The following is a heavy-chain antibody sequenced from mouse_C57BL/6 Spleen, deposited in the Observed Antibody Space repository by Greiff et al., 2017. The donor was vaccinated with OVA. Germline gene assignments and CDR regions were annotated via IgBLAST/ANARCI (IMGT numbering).Heavy chain of an antibody. J-gene: IGHJ4*01. D-gene: IGHD2-4*01. CDR1: GFSLTSYG. CDR2: IWSDGST. V-gene: IGHV2-6-1*01. CDR3: ARHDDYYYAMDY. Sequence: VQGVESGPGLVAPSQSLSITCTVSGFSLTSYGVHWVRQPPGKGLEWLVVIWSDGSTTYNSALNSRLSISKDNSKSQVFLKMNSLQTDDTAMYYCARHDDYYYAMDYWGQGTSVTVSS.